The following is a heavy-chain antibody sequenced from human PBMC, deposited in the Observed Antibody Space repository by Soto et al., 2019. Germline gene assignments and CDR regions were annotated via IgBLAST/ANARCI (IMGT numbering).Heavy chain of an antibody. V-gene: IGHV3-33*01. CDR1: GFTFSSYG. Sequence: QVQLVESGGGVVQPGRSLRLSCAASGFTFSSYGMHWVRQAPGKGLEWVAVIWYDGSNKYYADSVKGRFTISRDNSKNMLYLQKNSLRGEDIAVYYCARDQDSGDSNGMAFPGQGTTLT. J-gene: IGHJ6*02. CDR3: ARDQDSGDSNGMAF. CDR2: IWYDGSNK. D-gene: IGHD2-21*02.